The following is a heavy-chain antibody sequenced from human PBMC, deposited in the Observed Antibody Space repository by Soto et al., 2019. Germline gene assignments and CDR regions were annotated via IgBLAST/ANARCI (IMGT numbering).Heavy chain of an antibody. CDR3: AINDYANNTTSIDY. Sequence: SETLSLTCAVYGGSFSGYYWTWIRQPPGTGLEWIGEINHSGSTNYNPSLKSRVTISVDTSKNQFSLKLTSVTAADTAVYYCAINDYANNTTSIDYWGQGALVTVS. V-gene: IGHV4-34*01. CDR1: GGSFSGYY. D-gene: IGHD3-16*01. J-gene: IGHJ4*02. CDR2: INHSGST.